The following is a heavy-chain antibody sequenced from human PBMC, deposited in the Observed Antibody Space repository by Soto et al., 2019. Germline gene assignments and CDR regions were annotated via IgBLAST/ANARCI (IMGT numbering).Heavy chain of an antibody. Sequence: SETLSLTCAVYGGSFSGYYWSWIRQPPGKGLEWIGNINYSGSTNYNPSLQSRVAISVDTSKNQFSLKLKSVTAADTAIYYCARRTVNIRTFYSGLKTHCFDYWGQGAPVTVSS. D-gene: IGHD6-19*01. CDR2: INYSGST. J-gene: IGHJ4*02. V-gene: IGHV4-34*01. CDR3: ARRTVNIRTFYSGLKTHCFDY. CDR1: GGSFSGYY.